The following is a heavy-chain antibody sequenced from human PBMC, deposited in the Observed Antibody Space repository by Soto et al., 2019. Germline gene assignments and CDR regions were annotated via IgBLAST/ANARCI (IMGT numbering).Heavy chain of an antibody. V-gene: IGHV4-39*01. CDR2: MYYSSGST. Sequence: PSETLSLTCFVSGGSISSSGYYWVWIRQPPGKGLEWIGSMYYSSGSTHHNPSLESRVTISADASKNQFSLKLTSVTAADTAVYYCARREGEDGMDVWGQGTTVTVSS. CDR3: ARREGEDGMDV. J-gene: IGHJ6*02. CDR1: GGSISSSGYY.